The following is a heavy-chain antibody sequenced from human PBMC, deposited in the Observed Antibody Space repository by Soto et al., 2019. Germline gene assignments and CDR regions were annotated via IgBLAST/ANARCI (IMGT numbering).Heavy chain of an antibody. Sequence: GGSLRLSCAASGFTFSSYAMSWVRQAPGKGLEWVSAISGSGGSTYYADSVKGRFTISRDNARNSLYLQMHSLRAEDTAVYYCARNEGEFSGYGGDMDVWGEGTTVTVSS. CDR2: ISGSGGST. CDR3: ARNEGEFSGYGGDMDV. J-gene: IGHJ6*03. V-gene: IGHV3-23*01. D-gene: IGHD5-12*01. CDR1: GFTFSSYA.